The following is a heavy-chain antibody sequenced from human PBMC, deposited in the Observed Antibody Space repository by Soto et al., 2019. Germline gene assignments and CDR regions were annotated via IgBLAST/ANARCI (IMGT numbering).Heavy chain of an antibody. CDR2: ISGSGGNA. V-gene: IGHV3-23*01. Sequence: GSLRLSCAASGFTFSSYAMSWVRQAPGKGLEWVSTISGSGGNAYYADSVKGRFSISRDNSKNTLRLQINSLRADDTAVYYCAKDGASGSYPPYYYFGMDVWGQGTTVTVSS. J-gene: IGHJ6*02. D-gene: IGHD1-26*01. CDR3: AKDGASGSYPPYYYFGMDV. CDR1: GFTFSSYA.